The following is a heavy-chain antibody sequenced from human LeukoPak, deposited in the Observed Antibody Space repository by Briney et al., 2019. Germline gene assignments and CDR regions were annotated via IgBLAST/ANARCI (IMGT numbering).Heavy chain of an antibody. CDR1: GFTFSSYG. D-gene: IGHD3-9*01. J-gene: IGHJ6*04. CDR2: ISYDGSNK. CDR3: AKPLDILTGYSLFDYYYGMDV. Sequence: GRSLRLSCAASGFTFSSYGMHWVRQAPGKGLGWVAVISYDGSNKYYADSVKGRFTISRDNSKNTLYLQMNSLRAEDTAVYYCAKPLDILTGYSLFDYYYGMDVWGKGTTVTVSS. V-gene: IGHV3-30*18.